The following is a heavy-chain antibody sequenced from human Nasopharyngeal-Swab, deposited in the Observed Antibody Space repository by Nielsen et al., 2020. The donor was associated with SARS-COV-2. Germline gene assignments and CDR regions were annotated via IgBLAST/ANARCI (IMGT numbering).Heavy chain of an antibody. D-gene: IGHD3-10*01. V-gene: IGHV4-30-2*06. CDR3: ASVRGYYYGMDV. CDR2: IYHSGST. J-gene: IGHJ6*02. Sequence: SRQCPGKGLEWIGYIYHSGSTYYNPSLKSRVTISVDRSKNQFSLKLSSVTAADTAVYYCASVRGYYYGMDVWGQGTTVTVSS.